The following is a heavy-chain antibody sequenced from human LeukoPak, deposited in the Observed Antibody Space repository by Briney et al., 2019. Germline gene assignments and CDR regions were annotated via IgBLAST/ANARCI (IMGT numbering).Heavy chain of an antibody. CDR3: ARGSTTLTGFHAFTL. CDR2: INSEGST. CDR1: DFIFRSYW. Sequence: GGSLRLSCAASDFIFRSYWMHWVRQAPGKGPVWVSRINSEGSTSYAASVKGRFTISRDNAQKTVFLQMNSLRADDTAVYYCARGSTTLTGFHAFTLWGQGAMVIVSS. V-gene: IGHV3-74*01. J-gene: IGHJ3*01. D-gene: IGHD1-1*01.